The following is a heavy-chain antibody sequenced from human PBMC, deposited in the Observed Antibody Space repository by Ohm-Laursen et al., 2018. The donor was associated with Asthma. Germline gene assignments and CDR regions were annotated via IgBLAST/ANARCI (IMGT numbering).Heavy chain of an antibody. CDR3: AREGERKLGVLVVYSYGMDV. J-gene: IGHJ6*02. V-gene: IGHV3-7*01. CDR2: IKQDGSEK. Sequence: SLRLSCSASGFTFSSYAMHWVRQAPGKGLEWVANIKQDGSEKYYVDSVKGRFTISRDNAKNSLYLQMNSLRAEDTAVYYCAREGERKLGVLVVYSYGMDVWGQGTAVTVSS. D-gene: IGHD2-8*02. CDR1: GFTFSSYA.